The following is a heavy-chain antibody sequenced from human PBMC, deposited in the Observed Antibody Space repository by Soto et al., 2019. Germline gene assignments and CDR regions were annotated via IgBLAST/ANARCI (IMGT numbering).Heavy chain of an antibody. CDR3: AKTTGPNWFDP. V-gene: IGHV3-23*01. CDR1: GFTFSSYA. Sequence: PGGSLRLSCTASGFTFSSYAMXXVLQAPGKGLEWVSLISGTGGSTYYADSVKGRFTISRDNSKNTLYLQMNSLRAEDTAVYYCAKTTGPNWFDPWGQGTLVTSPQ. J-gene: IGHJ5*02. CDR2: ISGTGGST. D-gene: IGHD1-1*01.